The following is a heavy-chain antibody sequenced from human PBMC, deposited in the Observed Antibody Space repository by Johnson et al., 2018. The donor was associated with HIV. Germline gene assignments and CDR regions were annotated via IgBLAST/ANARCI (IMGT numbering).Heavy chain of an antibody. CDR2: INQDGSEK. J-gene: IGHJ3*02. CDR3: ARDKANWGPSRDVGAFDI. D-gene: IGHD7-27*01. CDR1: GFTLSNYW. Sequence: EMQLVESGGGLVQRGGSLRLSCAASGFTLSNYWMSWVRQAPGKGLEWVANINQDGSEKYFVDSVKGRFTISRDNAKNSLYLQMNTLRAEDTAVYYCARDKANWGPSRDVGAFDIWGQGTMVTVSS. V-gene: IGHV3-7*05.